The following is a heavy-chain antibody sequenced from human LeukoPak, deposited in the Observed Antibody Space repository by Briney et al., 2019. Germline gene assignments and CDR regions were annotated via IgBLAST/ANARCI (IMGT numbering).Heavy chain of an antibody. CDR1: GDSISSANYF. D-gene: IGHD6-13*01. Sequence: SETLSLTCTVSGDSISSANYFWAWIRQPPGKGLEWIGPIYYTGSTYYNPSLESRLTMSVATSKNQFSLKLTSVTAADTAVYYCARHALYSSSWYFFDHWGQGTLVTVSS. J-gene: IGHJ4*02. CDR3: ARHALYSSSWYFFDH. CDR2: IYYTGST. V-gene: IGHV4-39*01.